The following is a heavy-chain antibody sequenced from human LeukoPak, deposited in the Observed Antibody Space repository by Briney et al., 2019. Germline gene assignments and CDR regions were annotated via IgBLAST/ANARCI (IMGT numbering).Heavy chain of an antibody. Sequence: SETLSLTCTVSGGSLSSSGYYWGWIRQPPGKGLEWISSIYYSGDTYYNPSLKSRVTTSIDTSKNQFSLKLSSVTAADTAVYYCAREGYSSSWPRDYYYGMDVWGQGTTVTVSS. CDR2: IYYSGDT. V-gene: IGHV4-39*02. J-gene: IGHJ6*02. D-gene: IGHD6-13*01. CDR1: GGSLSSSGYY. CDR3: AREGYSSSWPRDYYYGMDV.